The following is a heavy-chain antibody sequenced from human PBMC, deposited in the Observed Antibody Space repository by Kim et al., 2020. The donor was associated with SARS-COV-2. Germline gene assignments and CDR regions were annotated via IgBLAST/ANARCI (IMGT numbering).Heavy chain of an antibody. J-gene: IGHJ3*02. Sequence: ASVKVSCKASGYTFTSYGISWVRQAPGQGLEWMGWISAYNGNTNYAQKLQGRVTMTTDTSTSTAYMELRSLRSDDTAVYYCAREGRYGSGSYRVAFDIWGQGTMVTVSS. CDR1: GYTFTSYG. CDR2: ISAYNGNT. CDR3: AREGRYGSGSYRVAFDI. D-gene: IGHD3-10*01. V-gene: IGHV1-18*01.